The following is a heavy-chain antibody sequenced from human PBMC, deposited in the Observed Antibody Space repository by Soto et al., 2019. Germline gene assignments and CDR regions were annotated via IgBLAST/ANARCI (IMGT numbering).Heavy chain of an antibody. CDR1: GGSISSGGYY. J-gene: IGHJ5*02. CDR3: ARGGYDILTGLVLGFDP. V-gene: IGHV4-61*08. D-gene: IGHD3-9*01. Sequence: SETLSLTCTVSGGSISSGGYYWSWIRQHPGKGLEWIGYIYYSGSTYYNPSLKSRVTISVDTSKNQFSLKLSSATAADTAVYYCARGGYDILTGLVLGFDPWGQGTLVTVSS. CDR2: IYYSGST.